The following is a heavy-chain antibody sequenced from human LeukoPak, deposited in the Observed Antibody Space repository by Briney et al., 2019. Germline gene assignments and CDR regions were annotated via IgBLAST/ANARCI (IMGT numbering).Heavy chain of an antibody. CDR2: IYTGDSDT. J-gene: IGHJ5*01. CDR3: ARLTLGADGFHS. Sequence: GESLKTSWKGSGYSFSSYWIGWVRHVPGQGLGLSGIIYTGDSDTRYSTSLQGQVTTSADKSISTAYLQWSSLKESDTALYYCARLTLGADGFHSWGHGTPVTASS. CDR1: GYSFSSYW. V-gene: IGHV5-51*01. D-gene: IGHD5-24*01.